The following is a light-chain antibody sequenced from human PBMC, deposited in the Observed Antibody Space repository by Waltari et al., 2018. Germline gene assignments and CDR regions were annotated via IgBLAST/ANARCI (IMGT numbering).Light chain of an antibody. CDR1: SSDVGGYNY. CDR3: SSYTASRHYV. J-gene: IGLJ1*01. CDR2: DVS. V-gene: IGLV2-14*03. Sequence: QSALTQPASVSGSPGQSITISCTGTSSDVGGYNYVSWYQQYPGKAPKLVIYDVSTRPSGASARFSGSKSGNTASLIISGLQAEDEADYYCSSYTASRHYVFGTGTKVTVL.